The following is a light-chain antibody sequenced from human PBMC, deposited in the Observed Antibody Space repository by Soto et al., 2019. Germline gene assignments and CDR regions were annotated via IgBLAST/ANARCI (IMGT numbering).Light chain of an antibody. Sequence: EILMTQSPATLSVSPGERATLSCRASQSVSSNLAWYQQKPGQAPRLLIYDASTRATGIPASLSGSGSGTEFTLTISSMKSEDFAVYYCQQYNNWPTFGHGTQVDIK. J-gene: IGKJ1*01. CDR3: QQYNNWPT. CDR1: QSVSSN. CDR2: DAS. V-gene: IGKV3-15*01.